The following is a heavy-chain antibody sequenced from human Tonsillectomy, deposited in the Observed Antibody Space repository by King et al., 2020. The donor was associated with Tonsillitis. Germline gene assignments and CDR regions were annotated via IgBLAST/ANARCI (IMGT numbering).Heavy chain of an antibody. D-gene: IGHD3-22*01. CDR2: IYYIGST. V-gene: IGHV4-59*01. Sequence: QLQESGPGLVKPSETLSLTCTVSGGSISSYYWSWIRQPPGKGLEWIGYIYYIGSTNYNPTLKSRVTISVDTSKNQFSLKLSSVTAADTAVYYCARLAPAPHVSSGYYYVIDYWGQGTLVTVSS. CDR3: ARLAPAPHVSSGYYYVIDY. CDR1: GGSISSYY. J-gene: IGHJ4*02.